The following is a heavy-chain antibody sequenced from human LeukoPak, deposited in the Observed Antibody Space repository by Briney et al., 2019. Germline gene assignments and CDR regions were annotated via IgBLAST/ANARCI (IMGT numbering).Heavy chain of an antibody. CDR3: ASRALYSSSSDY. CDR1: GGSISGSNW. Sequence: PSETLSLTCAVSGGSISGSNWWSWVRRPPGKGLEWIGEIYHSGSTNYNPSLKSRVTISVDKSKNQFSLKLSSVTAADTAVYYCASRALYSSSSDYWGQGTLVTVSS. CDR2: IYHSGST. V-gene: IGHV4-4*02. J-gene: IGHJ4*02. D-gene: IGHD6-6*01.